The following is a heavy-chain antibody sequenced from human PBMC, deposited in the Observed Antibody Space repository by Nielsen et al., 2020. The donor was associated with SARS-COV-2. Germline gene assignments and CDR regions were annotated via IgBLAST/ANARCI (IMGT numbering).Heavy chain of an antibody. Sequence: SETLSLTCAVSGDSVSSHDWWTWVRQSPGKGLEWIGEVSHSGSTNYNPSLKSRVTISVDTSKNQFSLKLSSVTAADTAVYYCARRGAMNYSSSWYYLHYYYGMDVWGQGTTVTVSS. CDR2: VSHSGST. D-gene: IGHD6-13*01. CDR1: GDSVSSHDW. V-gene: IGHV4-4*02. J-gene: IGHJ6*02. CDR3: ARRGAMNYSSSWYYLHYYYGMDV.